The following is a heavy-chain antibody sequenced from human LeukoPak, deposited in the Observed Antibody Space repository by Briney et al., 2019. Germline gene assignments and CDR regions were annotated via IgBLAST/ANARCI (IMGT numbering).Heavy chain of an antibody. CDR1: GGSISSYY. J-gene: IGHJ4*02. Sequence: SETLSLTCTVSGGSISSYYWSWIRQPPGKGLEWIGYIYTSGSTNYNPSLKSRVTISVDTSKNQFSLKLSSVTAAGTAVYYCARLEYLGYYDSSGSYYFDYWGQGTLVTVSS. CDR2: IYTSGST. CDR3: ARLEYLGYYDSSGSYYFDY. V-gene: IGHV4-4*09. D-gene: IGHD3-22*01.